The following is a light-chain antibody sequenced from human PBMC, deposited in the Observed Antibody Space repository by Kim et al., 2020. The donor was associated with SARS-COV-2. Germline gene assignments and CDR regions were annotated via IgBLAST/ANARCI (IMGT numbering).Light chain of an antibody. CDR1: QSVGSN. V-gene: IGKV3-15*01. CDR3: QQYNDWPPIT. J-gene: IGKJ5*01. CDR2: GAT. Sequence: FPGERATLSCRASQSVGSNLAWYQQKPGQAPRLLIYGATTRATGIPARFSGSGSGTEFTLTISSLQSEDFAIYYCQQYNDWPPITFGQGTRLEIK.